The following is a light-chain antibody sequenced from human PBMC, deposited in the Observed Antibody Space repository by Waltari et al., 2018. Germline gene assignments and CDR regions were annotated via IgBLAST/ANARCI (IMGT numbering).Light chain of an antibody. CDR3: SSFTSTYTFV. Sequence: QSALTQPASVSASLGQSLTISCTGTSSHVGSSTHSSWYQQYPGKAPQVIILDVTYRPSGVSNRFSGSKSGNTASLTISGLQAEDEATYYCSSFTSTYTFVFGTGTKVTVL. V-gene: IGLV2-14*03. J-gene: IGLJ1*01. CDR2: DVT. CDR1: SSHVGSSTH.